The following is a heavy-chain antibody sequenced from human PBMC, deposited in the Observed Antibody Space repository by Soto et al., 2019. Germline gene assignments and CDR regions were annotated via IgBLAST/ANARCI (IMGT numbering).Heavy chain of an antibody. D-gene: IGHD3-10*01. V-gene: IGHV4-30-4*01. CDR2: FHSSGAT. Sequence: SETLSLTYTVSGGSISSADYYWSWIRQPPGKGLEWIGYFHSSGATYKDPSLKSRVTISVDTPKNQISLKLDSVTAADTAVYYCASIWFGDFDYWGHGTLGT. J-gene: IGHJ4*01. CDR1: GGSISSADYY. CDR3: ASIWFGDFDY.